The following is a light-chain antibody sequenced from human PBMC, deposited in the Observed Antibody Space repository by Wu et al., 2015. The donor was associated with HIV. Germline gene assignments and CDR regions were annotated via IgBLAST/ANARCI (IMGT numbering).Light chain of an antibody. V-gene: IGKV3-15*01. J-gene: IGKJ5*01. CDR1: QSVRSN. Sequence: EIVMTQSPATLSVSPGERATLSCRASQSVRSNLAWYQQKPGQAPRLLIYGVSTRATGIPDRFSGSGSGTEFTLTISTMQSEDFAIYYCQQYNNWPPSVTFGQGHDWRL. CDR2: GVS. CDR3: QQYNNWPPSVT.